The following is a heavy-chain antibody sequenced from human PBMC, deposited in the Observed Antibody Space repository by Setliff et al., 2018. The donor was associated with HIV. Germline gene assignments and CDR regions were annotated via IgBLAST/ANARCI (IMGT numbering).Heavy chain of an antibody. Sequence: GSLRLSCTTSGFSFANYVMSWLRQAPGKGLEWVGVIRSKAFGGTTDYAASVKGRFTVSRDSSKSSVYLQMDSLKTEDTAVYYCGRVGGAAEPYYYFMDVWGKGTTVTVSS. CDR3: GRVGGAAEPYYYFMDV. CDR2: IRSKAFGGTT. CDR1: GFSFANYV. J-gene: IGHJ6*03. V-gene: IGHV3-49*01. D-gene: IGHD3-16*01.